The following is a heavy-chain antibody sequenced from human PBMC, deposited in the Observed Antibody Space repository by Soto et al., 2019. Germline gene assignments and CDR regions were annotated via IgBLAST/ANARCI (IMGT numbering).Heavy chain of an antibody. J-gene: IGHJ3*02. Sequence: RKGPEWIGEIYYSGSTNYNPSLKSRVTISVETSRNQFSLKLSSVTAADTAVYYCASVSSRMLHAFAIWGKRTIVRGSS. D-gene: IGHD3-16*01. CDR3: ASVSSRMLHAFAI. CDR2: IYYSGST. V-gene: IGHV4-30-4*01.